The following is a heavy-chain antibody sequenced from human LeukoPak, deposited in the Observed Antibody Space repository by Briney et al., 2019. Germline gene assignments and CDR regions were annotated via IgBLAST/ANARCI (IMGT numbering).Heavy chain of an antibody. J-gene: IGHJ4*02. Sequence: GGSLRLSCATSGFTFSNYWMTWVRQAPGKGLEWVANINRDGSDKYYMASVQGRFTISRDNAKNSLSLQMNSLRAEDTAVYFCARAIEGAYDLWGQGSLVTVSS. V-gene: IGHV3-7*04. D-gene: IGHD5-12*01. CDR1: GFTFSNYW. CDR3: ARAIEGAYDL. CDR2: INRDGSDK.